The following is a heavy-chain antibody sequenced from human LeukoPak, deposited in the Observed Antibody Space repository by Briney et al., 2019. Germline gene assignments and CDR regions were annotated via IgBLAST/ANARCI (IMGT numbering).Heavy chain of an antibody. V-gene: IGHV3-9*01. CDR3: AEGIAAAGTENDAFDI. CDR2: ISWNSGSI. D-gene: IGHD6-13*01. CDR1: GFTFDDYA. Sequence: GGSLRLSCAASGFTFDDYAMHWVRQAPGRGLEWVSGISWNSGSIGYADSVKGRFTISRDNAKNSLYLQMNSLRAEDTALYYCAEGIAAAGTENDAFDIWGQGTMVTVSS. J-gene: IGHJ3*02.